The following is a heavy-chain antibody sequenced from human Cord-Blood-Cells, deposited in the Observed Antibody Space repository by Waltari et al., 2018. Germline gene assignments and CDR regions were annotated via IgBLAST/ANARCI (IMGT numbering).Heavy chain of an antibody. Sequence: QVQLQQWGAGLLKPSETLSLTCAVYGGSFSGYHWSWIRQPPRKGLEWIGEINHSGSTNYNPSLKSRVTISVDTSKNQFSLKLSSVTAADTAVYYCARGDLAVAGTGSYYFDYWGQGTLVTVSS. CDR3: ARGDLAVAGTGSYYFDY. CDR2: INHSGST. CDR1: GGSFSGYH. D-gene: IGHD6-19*01. V-gene: IGHV4-34*01. J-gene: IGHJ4*02.